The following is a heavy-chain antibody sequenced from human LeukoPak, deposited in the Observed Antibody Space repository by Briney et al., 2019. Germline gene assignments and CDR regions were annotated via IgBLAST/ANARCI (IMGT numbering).Heavy chain of an antibody. J-gene: IGHJ4*02. V-gene: IGHV1-69*13. CDR3: ARFSRYYDSRDDPFDY. CDR2: IIPIFGTA. D-gene: IGHD3-22*01. CDR1: GGTFSSYA. Sequence: SVKVSCKASGGTFSSYAISWVRQAPGQGLEWMGGIIPIFGTANYAQKFQGRVTITADESTSTAYMELSSLRSEDTAVYYCARFSRYYDSRDDPFDYWGQGTLVTVSS.